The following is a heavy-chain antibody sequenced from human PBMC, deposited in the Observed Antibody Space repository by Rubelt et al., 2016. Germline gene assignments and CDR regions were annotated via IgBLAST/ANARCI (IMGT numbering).Heavy chain of an antibody. V-gene: IGHV1-46*01. J-gene: IGHJ4*02. CDR1: GYTFTTYY. D-gene: IGHD2-2*01. CDR3: ARVPAFTSRGDS. Sequence: QVQLVQSGAEVKKPGASVMVPCKASGYTFTTYYMHWVRQAPGQGLEWMGLINPNGGSTTYAQNFQGRVTITRDTSTSTVYMELGSLGPEDTAVYYCARVPAFTSRGDSWGQGTLVTVSS. CDR2: INPNGGST.